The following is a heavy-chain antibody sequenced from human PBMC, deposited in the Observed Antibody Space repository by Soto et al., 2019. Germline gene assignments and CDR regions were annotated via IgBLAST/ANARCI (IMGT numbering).Heavy chain of an antibody. CDR3: ARRRDSSSWKINPFDY. D-gene: IGHD6-13*01. CDR1: GGSVSSSNAF. CDR2: IYYTGIT. Sequence: SETLSLTCTVSGGSVSSSNAFWGWIRQPPGKGLEWIGTIYYTGITYYSPSLESRLTISVDASRTQFSLKLTSVTAADTAVYYCARRRDSSSWKINPFDYWGQGTLVTVSS. V-gene: IGHV4-39*01. J-gene: IGHJ4*02.